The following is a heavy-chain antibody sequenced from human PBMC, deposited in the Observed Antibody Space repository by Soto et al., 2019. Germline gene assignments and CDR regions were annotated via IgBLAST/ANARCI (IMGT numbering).Heavy chain of an antibody. V-gene: IGHV3-30*03. CDR3: ARGSSGFFDY. CDR1: GFTFSSYT. J-gene: IGHJ4*02. Sequence: QVQLAESGGGVVQPGRSLRLSCAASGFTFSSYTMHWIRQAPGKGLEWVAVVSYDGSDQYYVDSVKGRFAISRDNSKNTLSLQMNSLRAEDTGVYYCARGSSGFFDYWGPGTLVTVSS. D-gene: IGHD5-12*01. CDR2: VSYDGSDQ.